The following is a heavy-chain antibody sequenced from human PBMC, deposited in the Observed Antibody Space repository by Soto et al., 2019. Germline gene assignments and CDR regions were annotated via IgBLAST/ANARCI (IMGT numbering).Heavy chain of an antibody. Sequence: GSGPTLVNPTQTLTLTCTFSGFSLSTSGVGVGWIRQPPGKALEWLGIIYWDDDKRYSPSLKSRLTLTKDTSKNQVVLTMTYMDPVDTATYYCAHGNYVWGSLDYWGQGALVTVSS. CDR2: IYWDDDK. D-gene: IGHD3-16*01. V-gene: IGHV2-5*02. CDR1: GFSLSTSGVG. CDR3: AHGNYVWGSLDY. J-gene: IGHJ4*02.